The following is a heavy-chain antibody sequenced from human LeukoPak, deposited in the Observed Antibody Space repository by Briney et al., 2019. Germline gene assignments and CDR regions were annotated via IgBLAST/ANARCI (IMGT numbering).Heavy chain of an antibody. V-gene: IGHV3-23*01. CDR3: AKEAGSGWYGRKDY. J-gene: IGHJ4*02. CDR2: ISGSGGST. CDR1: GFTFSSYA. Sequence: GGSLRLSCAASGFTFSSYAMSWVRQAPGKGLEWVAAISGSGGSTYYADSVKGRFTIARDNSKNTLYLQMNSLRAEDTAVYYCAKEAGSGWYGRKDYWGQGTLVTVSS. D-gene: IGHD6-19*01.